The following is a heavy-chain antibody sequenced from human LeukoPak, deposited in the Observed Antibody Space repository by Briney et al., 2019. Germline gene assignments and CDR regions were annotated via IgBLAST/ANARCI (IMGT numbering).Heavy chain of an antibody. D-gene: IGHD3-16*02. CDR2: ISGSGGST. Sequence: GGSLRLSCAASGSTFTFYAMSWVRQAPGKGLEWVSVISGSGGSTYYADSVKGRFTISRDNSKNTLYLQMNSLRAEDTAVYYCARMYYDYVWGSYRPYPTYYFDYWGQGTLVTVSS. CDR1: GSTFTFYA. J-gene: IGHJ4*02. CDR3: ARMYYDYVWGSYRPYPTYYFDY. V-gene: IGHV3-23*01.